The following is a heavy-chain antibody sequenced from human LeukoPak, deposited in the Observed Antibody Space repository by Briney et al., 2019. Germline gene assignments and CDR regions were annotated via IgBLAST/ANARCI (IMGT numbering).Heavy chain of an antibody. CDR3: ARVGTIFGVEDY. J-gene: IGHJ4*02. V-gene: IGHV3-21*01. CDR2: ISSSSSYI. D-gene: IGHD3-3*01. CDR1: GFTFSSYG. Sequence: PGGSLRLSCAASGFTFSSYGMSWVRQAPGKGLEWVSAISSSSSYIYYADSVKGRFTISRDNAKNSLYLQMNSLRAEDTAVYYCARVGTIFGVEDYWGQGTLVTVSS.